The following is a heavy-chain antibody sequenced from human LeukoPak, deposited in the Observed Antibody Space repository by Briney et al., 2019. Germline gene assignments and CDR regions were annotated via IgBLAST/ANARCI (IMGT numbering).Heavy chain of an antibody. CDR1: GGSISSSSYY. CDR3: AGPIGILTGYYYFDY. V-gene: IGHV4-39*01. J-gene: IGHJ4*02. D-gene: IGHD3-9*01. CDR2: IYYSGST. Sequence: SETLSLTCTVSGGSISSSSYYWGWIRQPPGKGLEWIGSIYYSGSTYYNPSLKSRVTISVDTSKNQFSLKLSSVTAADTAVYYCAGPIGILTGYYYFDYWGQGTLVTVSS.